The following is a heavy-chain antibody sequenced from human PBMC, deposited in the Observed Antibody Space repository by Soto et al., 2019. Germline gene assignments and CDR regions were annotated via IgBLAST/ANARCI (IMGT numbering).Heavy chain of an antibody. CDR2: IWYDGSNK. J-gene: IGHJ6*02. Sequence: GGSLRLSCAASGFTFSSYGMHWVRQAPGKGLEWVAVIWYDGSNKYYADSVKGRFTISRDNSKNTLYLQMNSLGAEDTAVYYCARDSLQIVLGWGDYYGMDVWGQGTTVTVSS. D-gene: IGHD6-6*01. CDR1: GFTFSSYG. CDR3: ARDSLQIVLGWGDYYGMDV. V-gene: IGHV3-33*01.